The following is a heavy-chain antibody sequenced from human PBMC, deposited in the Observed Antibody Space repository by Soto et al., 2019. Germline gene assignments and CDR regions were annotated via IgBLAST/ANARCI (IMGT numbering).Heavy chain of an antibody. CDR3: TSGTMVAAHNWFDP. CDR2: IRSKANSYAT. J-gene: IGHJ5*02. D-gene: IGHD2-15*01. V-gene: IGHV3-73*01. CDR1: GFTFSGSA. Sequence: EVQLVESGGGLVQPGGSLKLSCAASGFTFSGSAMHWVRQASGIGLEWVGRIRSKANSYATAYAASVKGRFTISRDDSKNTAYLQMNSLKTEDTAVYYCTSGTMVAAHNWFDPWGQGTLVTVSS.